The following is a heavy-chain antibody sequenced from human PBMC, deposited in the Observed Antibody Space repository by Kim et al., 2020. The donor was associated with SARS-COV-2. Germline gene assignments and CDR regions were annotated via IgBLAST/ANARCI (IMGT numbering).Heavy chain of an antibody. CDR1: GFTFSDYY. V-gene: IGHV3-11*04. J-gene: IGHJ6*02. D-gene: IGHD2-2*01. CDR2: ISSSGSTI. CDR3: ASLGVVPVPYYYGMDV. Sequence: GGSLRLSCAASGFTFSDYYMSWIRQAPGKGLEWVSYISSSGSTIYYADSVKGRFTISRDNAKNSLYLQMNSLRAEDTAVYYCASLGVVPVPYYYGMDVWGQGTTVTVSS.